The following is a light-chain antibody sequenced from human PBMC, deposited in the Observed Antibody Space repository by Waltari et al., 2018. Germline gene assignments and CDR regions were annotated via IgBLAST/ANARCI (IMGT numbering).Light chain of an antibody. CDR3: STYTSSATVV. CDR2: DVS. J-gene: IGLJ2*01. CDR1: SSDVGRYTF. Sequence: QSALTQPAYVSGSPGQSITISCPGTSSDVGRYTFVPWYQQTPGKAPTLLIYDVSNRPSGVSNRFSGSKSGNTASLTISGLQAEDEADYYCSTYTSSATVVFGGGTKLTVL. V-gene: IGLV2-14*03.